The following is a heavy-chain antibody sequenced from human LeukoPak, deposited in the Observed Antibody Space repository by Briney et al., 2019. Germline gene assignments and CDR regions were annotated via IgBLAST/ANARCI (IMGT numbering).Heavy chain of an antibody. CDR2: ISSNGGST. D-gene: IGHD3-22*01. CDR3: VKDGVTYYYDSSGYYQDAFDI. V-gene: IGHV3-64D*06. Sequence: GGSLRLSCAASGFTFSSYAMHWVRQAPGKGLEYVSAISSNGGSTYYADSVKGRFTISRDNSKNTLYLQMSSLRAEDTAVYYCVKDGVTYYYDSSGYYQDAFDIWGQGTMVTVSS. J-gene: IGHJ3*02. CDR1: GFTFSSYA.